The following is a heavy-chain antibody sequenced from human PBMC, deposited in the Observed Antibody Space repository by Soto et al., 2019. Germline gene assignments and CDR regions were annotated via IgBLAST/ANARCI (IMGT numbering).Heavy chain of an antibody. CDR2: CDPEDGEK. CDR3: ATSTGTTWFPDY. CDR1: GYTLTELS. J-gene: IGHJ4*02. Sequence: ASVKVSCKVSGYTLTELSMHWVRQAPGKGLEWMGGCDPEDGEKIYAQKFHGRDTMTEDTSIDTAYMELSSLRSEDTAVYYCATSTGTTWFPDYWGQGTLVTVSS. D-gene: IGHD1-7*01. V-gene: IGHV1-24*01.